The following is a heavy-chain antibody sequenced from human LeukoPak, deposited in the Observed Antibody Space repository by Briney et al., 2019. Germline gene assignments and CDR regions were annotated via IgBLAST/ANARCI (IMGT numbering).Heavy chain of an antibody. D-gene: IGHD2-2*01. J-gene: IGHJ4*02. CDR1: GGSISSSSYY. Sequence: SETLSLTCTVSGGSISSSSYYWGWIRQPPGKGLEWIGRIYTSGSTNYNPSLKSRVTISVDTSKNQFSLKLSSVTAADTAVYYCAREGCSSTSCYYYFDYWGQGTLVTVSS. CDR2: IYTSGST. CDR3: AREGCSSTSCYYYFDY. V-gene: IGHV4-39*07.